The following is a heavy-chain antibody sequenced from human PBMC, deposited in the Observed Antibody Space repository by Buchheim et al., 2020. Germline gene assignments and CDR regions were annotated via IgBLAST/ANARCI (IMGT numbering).Heavy chain of an antibody. D-gene: IGHD3-22*01. CDR3: ARGTYYYDSSGYYSGYFQH. Sequence: QVQLVESGGGVVQPGRSLRLSCAASGFTFSSYAMHWVRQAPGKGLEWVAVISYDGSNKYYADSVKGRFTISRDNSKNTLYLQMNSLRAEDTAVYYCARGTYYYDSSGYYSGYFQHWGQGTL. V-gene: IGHV3-30-3*01. CDR1: GFTFSSYA. J-gene: IGHJ1*01. CDR2: ISYDGSNK.